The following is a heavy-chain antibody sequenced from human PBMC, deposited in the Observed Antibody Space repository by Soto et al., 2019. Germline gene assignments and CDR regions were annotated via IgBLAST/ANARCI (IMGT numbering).Heavy chain of an antibody. CDR2: ISSSSGYI. CDR3: ATLDCSGGSCPRPPYYYYMDV. V-gene: IGHV3-21*05. D-gene: IGHD2-15*01. CDR1: GFTFGDYT. Sequence: PGGSLRLSCAASGFTFGDYTMNWVRQAPGKGLEWVSYISSSSGYIYYADSVKGRFTISRDNAKNTLYLQMNSLRAEDTAVYYCATLDCSGGSCPRPPYYYYMDVWGKGTXVTVSS. J-gene: IGHJ6*03.